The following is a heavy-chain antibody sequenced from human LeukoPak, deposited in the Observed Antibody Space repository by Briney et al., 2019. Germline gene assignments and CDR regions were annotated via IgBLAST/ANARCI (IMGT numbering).Heavy chain of an antibody. CDR3: ARDLAGFQEPRYYYYMDV. CDR2: IYSDDRA. D-gene: IGHD1-14*01. J-gene: IGHJ6*03. V-gene: IGHV3-66*02. CDR1: GFTVSRNV. Sequence: GGSLRLSCVASGFTVSRNVMSWVRQAPGKGLEWVSLIYSDDRAFYADPVKGRFTISRNNSKNTLFLQMSSLKPEDTAIYYCARDLAGFQEPRYYYYMDVWGKGTTVTVSS.